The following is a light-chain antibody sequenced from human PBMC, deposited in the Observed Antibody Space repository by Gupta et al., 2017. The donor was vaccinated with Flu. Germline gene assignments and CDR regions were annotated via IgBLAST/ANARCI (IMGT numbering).Light chain of an antibody. CDR3: QQYDNFPIT. CDR1: QDIDNL. J-gene: IGKJ5*01. CDR2: DAS. V-gene: IGKV1-33*01. Sequence: LPSLSASVGDRVTITCQASQDIDNLLNWYQQKPGKAPELLIYDASVLEMGVPPRFSGTGSGTDFSFTISSLQPEDTATYYCQQYDNFPITFGQGTRLEIK.